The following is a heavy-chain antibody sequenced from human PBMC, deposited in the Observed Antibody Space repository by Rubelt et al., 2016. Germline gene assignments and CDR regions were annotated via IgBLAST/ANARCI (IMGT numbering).Heavy chain of an antibody. Sequence: PGGSLRLSCAASGFMFNNYGMHWVRQAPGKGLEWVAVISYDGMKTYYADSVQGRFIISRDNSRNTLDLQMNNLRAEDTAVYYCARAPWDDTIVVPGAVDWYFDLWGRGTLVSGSS. CDR3: ARAPWDDTIVVPGAVDWYFDL. J-gene: IGHJ2*01. D-gene: IGHD2-2*01. CDR1: GFMFNNYG. V-gene: IGHV3-30*03. CDR2: ISYDGMKT.